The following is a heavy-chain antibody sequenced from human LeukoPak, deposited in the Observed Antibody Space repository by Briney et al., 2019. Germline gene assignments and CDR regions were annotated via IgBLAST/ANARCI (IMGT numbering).Heavy chain of an antibody. V-gene: IGHV3-66*01. D-gene: IGHD3-3*01. CDR3: AKDFRGDFWSGSIDY. Sequence: PGGSLRLSCAASGFTVSSNYMNWVRQAPGKGLEWVSVIYSSGNTYYADSVKGRFTISRDNSKNTLYLQMNSLRDEDTAVYYCAKDFRGDFWSGSIDYWGQGTLVTVSS. CDR1: GFTVSSNY. CDR2: IYSSGNT. J-gene: IGHJ4*02.